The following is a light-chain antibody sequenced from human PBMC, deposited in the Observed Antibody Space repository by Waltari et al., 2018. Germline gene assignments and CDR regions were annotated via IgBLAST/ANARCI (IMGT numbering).Light chain of an antibody. CDR2: SNN. Sequence: QSVLTQPPSASGTPGQRVTISCSGSSSNIGRNSVDWYQQVPGTAPKLLLYSNNQRPSGVPDRFSGSKSGTSSSLAISGLQSEDEAEYFCAAWDDSLNLIFGVGTKLTVL. J-gene: IGLJ2*01. CDR1: SSNIGRNS. V-gene: IGLV1-44*01. CDR3: AAWDDSLNLI.